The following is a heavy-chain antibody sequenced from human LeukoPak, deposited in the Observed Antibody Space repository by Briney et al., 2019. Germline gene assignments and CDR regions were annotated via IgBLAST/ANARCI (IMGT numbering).Heavy chain of an antibody. Sequence: GTSVKVSCKASGSTFTNSAVQWVRQARGQRLEWVGWIVVGSGNTNYAQKFQERVTITRDMSTSTAYMELSSLRSEDTAVYYCAARRDWFDPWGQGTLVTVSS. CDR1: GSTFTNSA. J-gene: IGHJ5*02. V-gene: IGHV1-58*01. CDR2: IVVGSGNT. CDR3: AARRDWFDP.